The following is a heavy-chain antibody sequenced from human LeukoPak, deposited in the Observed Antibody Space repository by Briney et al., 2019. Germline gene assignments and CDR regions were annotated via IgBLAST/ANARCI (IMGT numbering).Heavy chain of an antibody. CDR3: VSRFYSLSPFDP. CDR1: GVTFDDYA. D-gene: IGHD3-10*01. CDR2: ISWNRGSI. J-gene: IGHJ5*02. V-gene: IGHV3-9*01. Sequence: GGSLRLSCAASGVTFDDYAMSWVRQAPGKGLEWVSGISWNRGSIDYADSVKGGFTISRDNAKNSLYLQMTSLRAEATAVYYCVSRFYSLSPFDPWGQATLVTVPS.